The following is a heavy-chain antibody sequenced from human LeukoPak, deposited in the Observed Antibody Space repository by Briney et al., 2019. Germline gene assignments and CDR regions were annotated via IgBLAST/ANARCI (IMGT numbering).Heavy chain of an antibody. CDR1: GGSISSYY. Sequence: PSETLSLTCTVSGGSISSYYWSWIRQPPGKGLEWIGYIYYSGSTNYNPSLKSRVTISVDTSKNQFSLKLSSVTAADTAVYYCARALPRGYSYGYSNYFDYWGQGTLVTVSS. CDR3: ARALPRGYSYGYSNYFDY. CDR2: IYYSGST. D-gene: IGHD5-18*01. J-gene: IGHJ4*02. V-gene: IGHV4-59*01.